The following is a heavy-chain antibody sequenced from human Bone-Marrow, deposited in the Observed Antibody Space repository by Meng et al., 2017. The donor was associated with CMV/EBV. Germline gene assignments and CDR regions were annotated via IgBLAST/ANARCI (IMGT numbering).Heavy chain of an antibody. J-gene: IGHJ4*02. V-gene: IGHV4-4*02. Sequence: SGPTLVKPTETLTLTCTVSGFSLSNARMGVSWIRQPPGKGLEWIGEISHSGSTIYNPSLKSRITISVDTSKNQFSLNLNSVTAADTAVYYCARGQHISMIFVMMSTFFDYWGRGTLVTVSS. CDR2: ISHSGST. D-gene: IGHD3/OR15-3a*01. CDR1: GFSLSNARMG. CDR3: ARGQHISMIFVMMSTFFDY.